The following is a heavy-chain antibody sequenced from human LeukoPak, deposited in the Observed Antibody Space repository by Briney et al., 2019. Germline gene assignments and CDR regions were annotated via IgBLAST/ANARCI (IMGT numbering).Heavy chain of an antibody. CDR2: ITSSGTYI. CDR1: GFAFNNYN. V-gene: IGHV3-21*04. J-gene: IGHJ5*02. Sequence: PGGSLRLSCAASGFAFNNYNMNWVRQAPGKGLEWVSSITSSGTYIYYADSVEGRFTISRDNAKNSLYLQMNSLKTEDTAVYYCTGPVNMVRGVIPWGQGTLVTVSS. CDR3: TGPVNMVRGVIP. D-gene: IGHD3-10*01.